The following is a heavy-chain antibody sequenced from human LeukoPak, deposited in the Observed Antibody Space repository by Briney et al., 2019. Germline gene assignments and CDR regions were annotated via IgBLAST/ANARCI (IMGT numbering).Heavy chain of an antibody. CDR2: ISSSISVI. J-gene: IGHJ3*02. CDR3: ARDQYSGHWYYALDI. D-gene: IGHD6-19*01. Sequence: PGGSLRLSCAASGFTFSSYSMNWVRQAPGKGLEWVSYISSSISVIYYADSVKGRFTISRDNAKNSLYLQMNSLRDEDTAVYYCARDQYSGHWYYALDIWGQGTMVTVPS. CDR1: GFTFSSYS. V-gene: IGHV3-48*02.